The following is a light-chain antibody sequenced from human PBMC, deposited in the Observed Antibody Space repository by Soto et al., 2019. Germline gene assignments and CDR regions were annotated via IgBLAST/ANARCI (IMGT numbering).Light chain of an antibody. CDR1: SIDVGRYNY. J-gene: IGLJ1*01. V-gene: IGLV2-14*01. CDR2: DVI. Sequence: QSALAQPASVSGSPGQSITISCTGTSIDVGRYNYVSWFQQHPGKAPKLRIYDVINWPPGVSDRFSCSKSGNTASLTISGLQAEDEADYYCTSFTTSSTLVFGTGPTLTVL. CDR3: TSFTTSSTLV.